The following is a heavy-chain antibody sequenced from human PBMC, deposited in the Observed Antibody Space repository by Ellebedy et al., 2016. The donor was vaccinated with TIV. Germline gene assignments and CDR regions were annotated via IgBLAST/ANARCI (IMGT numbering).Heavy chain of an antibody. CDR3: ARGNYGSGSENWFDS. J-gene: IGHJ5*01. D-gene: IGHD3-10*01. CDR2: VYYSGST. Sequence: SETLSLTXTVSAASFSSYYWSWIRQPPGKGLEWIGYVYYSGSTDYNPSLKSRVTISLDTSRIQFSLNICSVTAADTAVYYCARGNYGSGSENWFDSWGQGTLVTVSS. V-gene: IGHV4-59*01. CDR1: AASFSSYY.